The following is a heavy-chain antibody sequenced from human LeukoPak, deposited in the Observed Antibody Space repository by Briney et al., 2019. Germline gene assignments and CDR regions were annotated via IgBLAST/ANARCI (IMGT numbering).Heavy chain of an antibody. D-gene: IGHD3-9*01. V-gene: IGHV4-59*01. Sequence: SETLSLTCTVSGGSISSYYWSWIRQPPGKGLEWIGYIYYSGSTNYNPSLKSRVTISVDTSKNQFSLKLSSVTAADTAVYYCARVWEDYDILTGLKYYFDYWGQGTLATVSS. CDR1: GGSISSYY. CDR3: ARVWEDYDILTGLKYYFDY. CDR2: IYYSGST. J-gene: IGHJ4*02.